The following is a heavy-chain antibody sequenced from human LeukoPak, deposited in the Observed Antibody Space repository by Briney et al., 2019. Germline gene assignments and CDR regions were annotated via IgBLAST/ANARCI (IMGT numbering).Heavy chain of an antibody. D-gene: IGHD2-21*01. Sequence: PSETLSLTCTVSGGSISSGDYYWSWIRQPPGKGLEWIGYIYYSGSTYYNPSLKSRVTISVDTSKNQFSLKLSSVTAADTAVYYCAGSESMWAFDIWGQGTMVTVSS. CDR3: AGSESMWAFDI. CDR2: IYYSGST. CDR1: GGSISSGDYY. J-gene: IGHJ3*02. V-gene: IGHV4-30-4*08.